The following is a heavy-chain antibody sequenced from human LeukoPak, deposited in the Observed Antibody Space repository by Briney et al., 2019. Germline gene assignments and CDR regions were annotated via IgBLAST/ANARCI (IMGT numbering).Heavy chain of an antibody. CDR2: ISSSSSYT. CDR1: GFTFSDYY. D-gene: IGHD3-22*01. CDR3: ARVAYLYYYDSSGYLSYFLDY. V-gene: IGHV3-11*05. J-gene: IGHJ4*02. Sequence: GGSLRLSCAASGFTFSDYYMSWIRQAPGKGLEWVSYISSSSSYTNYADSVKGRFTISRDNAKNSLYLQMNSLRAEDTAVYYCARVAYLYYYDSSGYLSYFLDYWGQGTLVTVSS.